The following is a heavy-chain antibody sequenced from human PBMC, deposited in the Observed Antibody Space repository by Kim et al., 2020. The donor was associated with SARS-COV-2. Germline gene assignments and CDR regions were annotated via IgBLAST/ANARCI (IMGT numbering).Heavy chain of an antibody. D-gene: IGHD3-3*01. Sequence: GGSLRLSCAASGFTFSSYSMNWVRQAPGKGLEWVSSISSSSSYIYYADSVKGRFTISRDNAKNSLYLQMNSLRAEDTAVYYCARQGQRGLRFLGPYYFDYWGQGTLVTVSS. CDR2: ISSSSSYI. J-gene: IGHJ4*02. CDR3: ARQGQRGLRFLGPYYFDY. CDR1: GFTFSSYS. V-gene: IGHV3-21*01.